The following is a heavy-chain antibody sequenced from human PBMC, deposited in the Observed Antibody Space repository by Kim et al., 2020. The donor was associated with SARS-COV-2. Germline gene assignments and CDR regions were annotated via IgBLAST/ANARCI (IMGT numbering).Heavy chain of an antibody. J-gene: IGHJ3*02. D-gene: IGHD6-19*01. V-gene: IGHV3-9*01. Sequence: NGRCTIARDNAKNSLYLQMNSLRAEDTALYYCAKDEGRIAVAGTANAFDIWGQGTMVTVSS. CDR3: AKDEGRIAVAGTANAFDI.